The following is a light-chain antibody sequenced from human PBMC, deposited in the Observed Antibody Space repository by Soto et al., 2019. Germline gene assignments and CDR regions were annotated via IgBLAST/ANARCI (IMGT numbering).Light chain of an antibody. J-gene: IGKJ1*01. CDR1: QSVSNNY. Sequence: EIVVTQSPAPLSLSPGERATLSCRASQSVSNNYLAWYQQKPGQAPRLLIYGASNRATGIPDRFSGSGSGTDFTLTISRLEPEDFAVYYCQQYGSSPPRTFGQGTKVDIK. V-gene: IGKV3-20*01. CDR2: GAS. CDR3: QQYGSSPPRT.